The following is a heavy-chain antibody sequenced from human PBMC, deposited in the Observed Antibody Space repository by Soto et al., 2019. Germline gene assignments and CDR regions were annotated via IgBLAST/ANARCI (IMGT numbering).Heavy chain of an antibody. D-gene: IGHD1-26*01. CDR1: GFTFSTYG. Sequence: QVQLVESGGGVVQPGRSLRLSCAASGFTFSTYGMHWVRQAPGMGLGWVAVIWYDGSHKDYADSVKGRFTISRDNSKNTLYLQMNSLRVEDTAVYYCARAVGPFDYWGQGTLVTVSS. V-gene: IGHV3-33*01. J-gene: IGHJ4*02. CDR3: ARAVGPFDY. CDR2: IWYDGSHK.